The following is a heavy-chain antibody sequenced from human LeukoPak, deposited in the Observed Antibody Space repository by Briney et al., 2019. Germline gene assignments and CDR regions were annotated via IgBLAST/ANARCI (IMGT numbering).Heavy chain of an antibody. V-gene: IGHV1-8*01. CDR2: MNPNSGNT. J-gene: IGHJ4*02. CDR3: ARDRPEYYYDSSGYMVHYFDY. CDR1: GYTFTSYD. Sequence: GASVKVSCKASGYTFTSYDINWVRQATGQGLEWMGWMNPNSGNTGYAQKFQGRVTMTRNTSISTAYMELSSLRSEDTAVYYCARDRPEYYYDSSGYMVHYFDYWGQGTLVTVSS. D-gene: IGHD3-22*01.